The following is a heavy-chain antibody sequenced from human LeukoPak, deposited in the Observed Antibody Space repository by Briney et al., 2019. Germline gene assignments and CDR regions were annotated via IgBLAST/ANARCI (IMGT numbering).Heavy chain of an antibody. CDR1: GLTVDDYA. Sequence: GGSLRLSCAASGLTVDDYAMHWVRQAPGNGLGWVSGISWDSGSIGYADSVKGRFTISRDNAKSSLYLQMNSLRAEDTALYYCAKAAFFEYYFDYWGQGTLVTVSS. CDR2: ISWDSGSI. J-gene: IGHJ4*02. V-gene: IGHV3-9*01. CDR3: AKAAFFEYYFDY.